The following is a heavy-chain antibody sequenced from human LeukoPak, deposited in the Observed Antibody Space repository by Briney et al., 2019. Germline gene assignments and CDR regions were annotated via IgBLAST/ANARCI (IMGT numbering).Heavy chain of an antibody. CDR3: ASRYSSSPVQYFQH. Sequence: GASVKVSCKASGGTFSSYAISWVRQAPGQGLEWMGGIIPIFGTANDAQKFQGRVTITTDESTRPAYMELSSLRSEDTAVYYCASRYSSSPVQYFQHWGQGTLVTVSS. J-gene: IGHJ1*01. CDR1: GGTFSSYA. D-gene: IGHD6-6*01. CDR2: IIPIFGTA. V-gene: IGHV1-69*05.